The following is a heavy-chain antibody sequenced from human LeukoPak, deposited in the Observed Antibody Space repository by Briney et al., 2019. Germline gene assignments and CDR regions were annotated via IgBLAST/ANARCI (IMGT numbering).Heavy chain of an antibody. CDR1: GGSFSGYF. Sequence: PSETLSLTCAVYGGSFSGYFWSWIRQPPGKGLEWIGEINHSGRTNYNPSLNRRVTVSVDTSKNQFSLKLSSVTAADTAVYYCARGPTMVRGVIITGPSYDYWGQGTLVTVSS. V-gene: IGHV4-34*01. CDR3: ARGPTMVRGVIITGPSYDY. J-gene: IGHJ4*02. CDR2: INHSGRT. D-gene: IGHD3-10*01.